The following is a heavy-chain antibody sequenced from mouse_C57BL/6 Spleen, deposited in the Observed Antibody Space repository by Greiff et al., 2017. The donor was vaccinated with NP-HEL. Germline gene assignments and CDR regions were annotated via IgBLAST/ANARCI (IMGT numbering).Heavy chain of an antibody. Sequence: QVQLQQSGPELVKPGASVKISCKASGYAFSSSWMNWVKQRPGKGLEWIGRIYPGDGDTNYNGKFKGKATLTADKSSSTAYMQLSSLTSEDSAVYFCARHGDYDGFDYWGQGTTLTVSS. CDR3: ARHGDYDGFDY. J-gene: IGHJ2*01. CDR1: GYAFSSSW. CDR2: IYPGDGDT. V-gene: IGHV1-82*01. D-gene: IGHD2-4*01.